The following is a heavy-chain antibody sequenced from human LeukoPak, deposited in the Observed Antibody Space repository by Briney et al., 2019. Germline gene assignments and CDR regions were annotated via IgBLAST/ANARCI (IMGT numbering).Heavy chain of an antibody. CDR3: ARVKSSYWFDP. V-gene: IGHV1-18*01. D-gene: IGHD1-26*01. J-gene: IGHJ5*02. Sequence: ASVKVSCMASGYTFTMYGTSWVRPAPGQGLGWMGRISAYNGNTNYAQKLQRRVTMTTDTPTSTAYMELRRLRSEDTAVYYCARVKSSYWFDPWGQGTLVTVSS. CDR2: ISAYNGNT. CDR1: GYTFTMYG.